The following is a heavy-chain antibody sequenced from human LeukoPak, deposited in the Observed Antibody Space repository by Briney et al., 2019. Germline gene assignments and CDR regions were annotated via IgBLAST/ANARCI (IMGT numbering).Heavy chain of an antibody. Sequence: SETLSLTCTVSGGSISSYYWSWIRQPPGKGLEWIGYIYYSGSTNHNPSLKSRVTISVDTSKNQFSLKLSSVTAADTAVYYCAREVLDVVVTAPRVSHFDYWGQGTLVTVSS. CDR3: AREVLDVVVTAPRVSHFDY. CDR1: GGSISSYY. V-gene: IGHV4-59*12. CDR2: IYYSGST. D-gene: IGHD2-21*02. J-gene: IGHJ4*02.